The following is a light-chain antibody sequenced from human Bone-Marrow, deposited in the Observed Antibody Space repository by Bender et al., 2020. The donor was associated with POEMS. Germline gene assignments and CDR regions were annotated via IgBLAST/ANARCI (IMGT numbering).Light chain of an antibody. CDR1: KLGTKF. Sequence: SYELTQPPSVSLSPGQTARITCSGDKLGTKFTSWYQQKPGQSPLLVIYQDNMRPPGSPERFSGSNSGNTATLTISGTQAMDEADYYCQAWDSATWVFGGGTKLTVL. J-gene: IGLJ3*02. CDR3: QAWDSATWV. V-gene: IGLV3-1*01. CDR2: QDN.